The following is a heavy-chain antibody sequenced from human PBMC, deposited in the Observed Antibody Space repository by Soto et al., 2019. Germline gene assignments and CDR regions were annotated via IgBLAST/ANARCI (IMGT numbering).Heavy chain of an antibody. CDR1: GYIFTNYD. CDR3: VRFASSGWYTGGY. J-gene: IGHJ4*02. D-gene: IGHD6-19*01. CDR2: ISPYSGNT. Sequence: QVQLVQSGGEVKKPGASVKVSCKASGYIFTNYDIGWVRQAPGQGLEWMGWISPYSGNTKYTQKVQGRVTMTTDTSTGTAYMEVRSLRSDDTAVYYCVRFASSGWYTGGYWGQGTLVTVSS. V-gene: IGHV1-18*01.